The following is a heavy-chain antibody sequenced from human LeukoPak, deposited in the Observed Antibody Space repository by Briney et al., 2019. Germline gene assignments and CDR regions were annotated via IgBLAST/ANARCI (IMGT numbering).Heavy chain of an antibody. V-gene: IGHV3-33*08. D-gene: IGHD4-17*01. J-gene: IGHJ6*02. CDR3: ARPGAYDYGDPRGYYYGMDV. CDR2: IWYDGSNK. Sequence: GGSLRLSCAASGFTFRSHAMHWVRQAPGKGLEWVAVIWYDGSNKYYADSVKGRFTISRDNSKNTLYLQMNSLRAEDTAVYYCARPGAYDYGDPRGYYYGMDVWGQGTTVTVSS. CDR1: GFTFRSHA.